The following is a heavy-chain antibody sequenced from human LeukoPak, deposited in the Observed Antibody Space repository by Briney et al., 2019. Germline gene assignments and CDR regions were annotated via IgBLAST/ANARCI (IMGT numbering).Heavy chain of an antibody. D-gene: IGHD3-9*01. CDR1: GFTFSDYY. V-gene: IGHV3-11*04. CDR3: ARSEKIYFDRFRDF. J-gene: IGHJ4*02. CDR2: ICRSGSTK. Sequence: PGGSLRLSCAASGFTFSDYYMSWIRQAPGKGLEWVSYICRSGSTKHYAAVVRGRIIISGGNDKKLLFLQINSRTADDAAVYYWARSEKIYFDRFRDFWGRGTVVSVSS.